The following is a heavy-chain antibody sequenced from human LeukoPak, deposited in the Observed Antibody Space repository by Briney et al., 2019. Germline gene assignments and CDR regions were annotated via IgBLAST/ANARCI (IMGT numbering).Heavy chain of an antibody. J-gene: IGHJ4*02. V-gene: IGHV3-33*01. CDR3: ARDYYYDSSGYWDYYFDY. CDR1: GFTFSRFS. CDR2: IWYDGSNK. Sequence: PGGSLRLSCAASGFTFSRFSMHWVRQAPGKGLEWVAVIWYDGSNKYYADSVKGRFTISRDNSKNTLYLEMNSLRAEDTAVYYCARDYYYDSSGYWDYYFDYWGQGTLVSVSS. D-gene: IGHD3-22*01.